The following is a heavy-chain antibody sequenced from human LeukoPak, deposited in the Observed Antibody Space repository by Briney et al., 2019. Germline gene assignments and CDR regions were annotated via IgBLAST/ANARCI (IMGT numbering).Heavy chain of an antibody. D-gene: IGHD2-15*01. J-gene: IGHJ6*03. CDR2: IHYSGST. CDR3: ARVRCSGGSCPYYYYYYYMDV. CDR1: GGSISSSSYY. Sequence: SETLSLTCTVSGGSISSSSYYWAWIRQPPGKGLEWIGSIHYSGSTYYNPSLQSRVTISIDTSKNQFSLKLSFMTAADTAVYYCARVRCSGGSCPYYYYYYYMDVWGKGTTVTVSS. V-gene: IGHV4-39*07.